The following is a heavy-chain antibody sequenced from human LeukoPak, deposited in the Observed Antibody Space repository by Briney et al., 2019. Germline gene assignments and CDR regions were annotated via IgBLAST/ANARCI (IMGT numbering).Heavy chain of an antibody. Sequence: PSETLSLTCTVSGGSISGYYWAWIRQPAGKGLEWIGRIDISGSTNNNPSLRSRLTMSVDTSKNQFSLKLRSVTAADTAVYYCARDKGTYCSNAVCQTRWFDPWGQGTLVTVSS. CDR1: GGSISGYY. J-gene: IGHJ5*02. CDR3: ARDKGTYCSNAVCQTRWFDP. D-gene: IGHD2-8*01. CDR2: IDISGST. V-gene: IGHV4-4*07.